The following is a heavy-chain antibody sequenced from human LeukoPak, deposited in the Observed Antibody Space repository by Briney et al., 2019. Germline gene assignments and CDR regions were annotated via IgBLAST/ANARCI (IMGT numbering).Heavy chain of an antibody. J-gene: IGHJ4*02. CDR2: ISVYNGNI. V-gene: IGHV1-18*01. CDR1: GYTFNSYG. Sequence: GASVKVSCKASGYTFNSYGITWVRQAPGQGLEWMGWISVYNGNINYAQNLQGTVTMTTATSTSTAYMELRRLISDDTAVYYCAKRSDYGADWNYLDYWGQGTLVTVSS. CDR3: AKRSDYGADWNYLDY. D-gene: IGHD4/OR15-4a*01.